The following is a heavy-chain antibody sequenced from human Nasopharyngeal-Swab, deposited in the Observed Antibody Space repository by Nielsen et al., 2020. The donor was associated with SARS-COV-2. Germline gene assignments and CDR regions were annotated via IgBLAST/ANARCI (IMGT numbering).Heavy chain of an antibody. CDR1: GFTFSSYW. V-gene: IGHV3-7*01. CDR2: IKQDGSEK. CDR3: ARDESYYYYYGMDV. Sequence: GASLKISCAASGFTFSSYWMSWVRQAPGKGPEWVANIKQDGSEKYYVDSVKGRFTISRDNAKNSLYLQMNSLRAEDTAVYYCARDESYYYYYGMDVWGQGTTVTVSS. J-gene: IGHJ6*02.